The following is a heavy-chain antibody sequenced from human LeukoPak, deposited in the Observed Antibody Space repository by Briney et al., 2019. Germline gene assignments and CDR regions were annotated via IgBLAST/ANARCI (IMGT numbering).Heavy chain of an antibody. D-gene: IGHD1-26*01. Sequence: ASVKVSCKVSGYTLTELSMHWVRQAPGKGLEWMGGFDPEDGETIYAQKFQGRVTMTEDTSTDTAYMELSSLRSEDTAVYYCATAGAYEEAFDIWGQGTMVTVSS. V-gene: IGHV1-24*01. CDR3: ATAGAYEEAFDI. CDR1: GYTLTELS. CDR2: FDPEDGET. J-gene: IGHJ3*02.